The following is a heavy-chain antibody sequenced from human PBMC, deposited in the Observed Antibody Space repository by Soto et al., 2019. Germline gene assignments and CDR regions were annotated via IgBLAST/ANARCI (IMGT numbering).Heavy chain of an antibody. D-gene: IGHD3-3*01. CDR1: GFTFSSYG. CDR2: IWDEGSKK. CDR3: ARDAGPTQRFLEWLLTYYFDY. Sequence: QVQLVESGGGVVQPGRSLRLSCAASGFTFSSYGMHWVRQVPGKGLGGVAVIWDEGSKKYYADSGKGRFTFSRDNSKNTLYLQMNSLRAEDTAVYYCARDAGPTQRFLEWLLTYYFDYWGQGTLVTVSS. J-gene: IGHJ4*02. V-gene: IGHV3-33*01.